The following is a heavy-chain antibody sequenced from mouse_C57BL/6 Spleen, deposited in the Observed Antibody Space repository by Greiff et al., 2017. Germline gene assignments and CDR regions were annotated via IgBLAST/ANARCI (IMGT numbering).Heavy chain of an antibody. J-gene: IGHJ2*01. CDR3: ARGPLTGSGDYFDY. V-gene: IGHV1-42*01. CDR2: INPSTGGT. D-gene: IGHD1-1*01. Sequence: EVQLQQSGPELVKPGASVKISCKASGYSFTGYYMNWVKQSPEKSLEWIGEINPSTGGTTYNQKFKAKATLTVDKSSSTAYMQLKSLTSEDSAVYYCARGPLTGSGDYFDYWGQGTTLTVSS. CDR1: GYSFTGYY.